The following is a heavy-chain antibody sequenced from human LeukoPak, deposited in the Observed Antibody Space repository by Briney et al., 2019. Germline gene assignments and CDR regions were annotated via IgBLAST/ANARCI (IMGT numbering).Heavy chain of an antibody. CDR3: ARHHSWDAFDI. V-gene: IGHV1-18*04. CDR1: GYSFTSYG. Sequence: ASVKLSCKASGYSFTSYGICWVRQAPAQGLEWMGWISAYNGNTNYAQKLQGRVTMTTDTSTSTAYMELRSLRSDDTAVYYCARHHSWDAFDIWGQGTMVTVSS. J-gene: IGHJ3*02. CDR2: ISAYNGNT.